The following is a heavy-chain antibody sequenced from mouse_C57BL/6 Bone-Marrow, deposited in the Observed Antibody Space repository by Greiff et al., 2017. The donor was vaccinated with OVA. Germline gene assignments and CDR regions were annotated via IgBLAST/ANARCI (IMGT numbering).Heavy chain of an antibody. Sequence: EVQLVESGGDLVKPGGSLKLSCAASGFTFSSYGMSWVRQTPDKRLEWVATISSGGSYTYYQDSVKGRFTISRDNAKNTLYLQMSSLKSEDTAMYYCARHVDYGSFFDYWGQGTTLTVSS. CDR2: ISSGGSYT. CDR1: GFTFSSYG. CDR3: ARHVDYGSFFDY. D-gene: IGHD1-1*01. J-gene: IGHJ2*01. V-gene: IGHV5-6*01.